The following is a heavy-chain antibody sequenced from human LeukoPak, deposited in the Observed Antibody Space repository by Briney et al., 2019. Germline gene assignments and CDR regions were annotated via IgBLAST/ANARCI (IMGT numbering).Heavy chain of an antibody. CDR1: GVSISSYY. V-gene: IGHV4-4*07. J-gene: IGHJ3*02. CDR2: IYASGST. D-gene: IGHD2-21*02. CDR3: ARDGTYCGSDCYPHDACDI. Sequence: PSETLSLTCTVSGVSISSYYWSWIRQPPGKGLEWIGRIYASGSTNYNPSLKSRVTMSVDTSKNKFSLQLSSVTAADTAVFYCARDGTYCGSDCYPHDACDIWGKGTMVTVSS.